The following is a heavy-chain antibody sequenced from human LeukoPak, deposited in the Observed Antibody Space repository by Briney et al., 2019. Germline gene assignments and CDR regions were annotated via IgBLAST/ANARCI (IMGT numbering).Heavy chain of an antibody. CDR2: IIPFFDTP. CDR1: GGTFSSYA. D-gene: IGHD3-10*01. V-gene: IGHV1-69*13. CDR3: ARASAGSGSYTQHYYMDV. J-gene: IGHJ6*03. Sequence: ASVKVSCKASGGTFSSYAISWVRQAPGQGLEWMGGIIPFFDTPNYADKFQGRVTIAADESTSTAYMELSSLESEDTAVYYCARASAGSGSYTQHYYMDVWGKVTTVTVSS.